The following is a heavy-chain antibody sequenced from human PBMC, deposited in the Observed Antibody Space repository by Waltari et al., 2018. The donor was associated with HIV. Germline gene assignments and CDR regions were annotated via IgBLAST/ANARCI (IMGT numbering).Heavy chain of an antibody. CDR2: IRSKAYGGTT. CDR1: GFTFGDSA. V-gene: IGHV3-49*03. CDR3: TRDVSSGYPQDY. D-gene: IGHD3-22*01. J-gene: IGHJ4*02. Sequence: EVQLVESGGGLVQPGRSLRLSCTASGFTFGDSAMSWFRQAPGKGLEWVGFIRSKAYGGTTEYAASVKGRFTISRDDSKSIAYLQMNSLKTEDTAVYYCTRDVSSGYPQDYWGQGTLVTVSS.